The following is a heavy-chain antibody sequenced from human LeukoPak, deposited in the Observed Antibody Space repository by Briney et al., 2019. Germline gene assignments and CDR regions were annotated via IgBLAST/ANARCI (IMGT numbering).Heavy chain of an antibody. CDR1: GFTFSSYA. V-gene: IGHV3-23*01. CDR3: AKDSRDCGGYYYSYWYFNL. CDR2: ISGSGGST. D-gene: IGHD2-21*01. Sequence: GGSLRLSCAASGFTFSSYAMSWVRQAPGKGLEWVSAISGSGGSTYSADSVKGRFTISRDNSKNTLYLQMNSLRAEDTAVYYCAKDSRDCGGYYYSYWYFNLWGGDTLVIAPS. J-gene: IGHJ2*01.